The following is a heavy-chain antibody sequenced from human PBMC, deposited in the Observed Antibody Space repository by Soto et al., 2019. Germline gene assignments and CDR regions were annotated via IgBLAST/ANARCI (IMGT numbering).Heavy chain of an antibody. CDR3: ARGEPPGYSYGFIDY. CDR2: INPSGGST. V-gene: IGHV1-46*01. J-gene: IGHJ4*02. D-gene: IGHD5-18*01. CDR1: GYTFTSYY. Sequence: RASVKVSCKASGYTFTSYYMHWVRQAPGQGLEWMGIINPSGGSTSYAQKFQGRVTMTRDTSTSTVYMELSSLRSEDTAVYYCARGEPPGYSYGFIDYWGQGTLVTVSS.